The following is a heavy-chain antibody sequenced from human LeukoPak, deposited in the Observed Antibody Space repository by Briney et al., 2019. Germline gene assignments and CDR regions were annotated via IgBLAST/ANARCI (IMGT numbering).Heavy chain of an antibody. J-gene: IGHJ4*02. CDR3: AAGVHCTSTSCWRAPSDY. V-gene: IGHV3-53*01. CDR1: GFTVSSNY. CDR2: IYSGGST. D-gene: IGHD2-2*01. Sequence: GGSLRLSCAASGFTVSSNYMSWVRQAPGRGLEWVSVIYSGGSTYYADSVKGRFTISRDNSKNTLYLQMNSLRAEDTAVYYCAAGVHCTSTSCWRAPSDYWGQGTLVTVSS.